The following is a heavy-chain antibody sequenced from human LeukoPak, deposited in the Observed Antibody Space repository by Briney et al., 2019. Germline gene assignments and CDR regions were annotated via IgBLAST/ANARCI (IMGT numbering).Heavy chain of an antibody. CDR2: IRSRTNNYAT. Sequence: GGSLRLSCAASGFDFSGSGVHWVRQASGKGLEWVGRIRSRTNNYATAYAASVRGRFTVSRDDSKNTAYLQMKSLRTEDTAVYYCTRPYGSGEKGPPWGQGTLVTVSS. J-gene: IGHJ5*02. D-gene: IGHD6-19*01. CDR3: TRPYGSGEKGPP. CDR1: GFDFSGSG. V-gene: IGHV3-73*01.